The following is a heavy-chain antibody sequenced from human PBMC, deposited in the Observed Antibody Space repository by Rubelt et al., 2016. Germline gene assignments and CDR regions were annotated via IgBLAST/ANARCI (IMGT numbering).Heavy chain of an antibody. CDR3: ARDHFPSGSYSPTNFDY. V-gene: IGHV1-18*01. CDR1: GYTFTSYG. Sequence: QVQLVQSGTEVKKPGASVKVSCKASGYTFTSYGITWVRQAPGQGLEWMGWNSAYNGNTNYAQKLQVVGTMTTEASTSTGYMVRRSLRSDDTAVYYCARDHFPSGSYSPTNFDYWGQGTLVTVSS. D-gene: IGHD3-10*01. CDR2: NSAYNGNT. J-gene: IGHJ4*02.